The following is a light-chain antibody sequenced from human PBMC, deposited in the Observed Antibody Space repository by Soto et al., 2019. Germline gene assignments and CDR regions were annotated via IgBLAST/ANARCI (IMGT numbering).Light chain of an antibody. CDR2: HAS. CDR3: QQYGSSGT. Sequence: VLTQSPGTLCLSPWERGKIYCKASQTINSNYLAWYQQKPGQAPRLLIWHASNRATGIPDRFSGSGSGTDFTLTISRLEPEDFAVYYCQQYGSSGTFGQGTKVDI. V-gene: IGKV3-20*01. CDR1: QTINSNY. J-gene: IGKJ1*01.